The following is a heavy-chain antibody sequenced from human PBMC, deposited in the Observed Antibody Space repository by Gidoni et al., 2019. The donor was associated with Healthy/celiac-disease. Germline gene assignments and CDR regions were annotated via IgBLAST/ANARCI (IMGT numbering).Heavy chain of an antibody. Sequence: EVQLVESGGGLVQPGGSLRLSCAASGFTFSSYWRSWVRQAPGKGMEWVANIKKDGSEKYYVDSGKGRFTISRENAKNSLYLQMNSLRAEDTAVYYCARIGTILDVWGQGTTVTVSS. D-gene: IGHD3-9*01. V-gene: IGHV3-7*04. J-gene: IGHJ6*02. CDR3: ARIGTILDV. CDR2: IKKDGSEK. CDR1: GFTFSSYW.